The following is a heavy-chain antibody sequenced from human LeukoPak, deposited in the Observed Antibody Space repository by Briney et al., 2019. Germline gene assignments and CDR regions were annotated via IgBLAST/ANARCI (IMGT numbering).Heavy chain of an antibody. Sequence: PGGSLRLSCAASGFTFSSYAMSWVRQAPGKGLEWVSAISGSGGSTYYADSVKGRFTISRDNSKNTLCLQMNSLRAEDTAVYYCAKKPQLNSAVNPNWFDPWGQGTLVTVSS. CDR3: AKKPQLNSAVNPNWFDP. CDR2: ISGSGGST. D-gene: IGHD1-1*01. V-gene: IGHV3-23*01. J-gene: IGHJ5*02. CDR1: GFTFSSYA.